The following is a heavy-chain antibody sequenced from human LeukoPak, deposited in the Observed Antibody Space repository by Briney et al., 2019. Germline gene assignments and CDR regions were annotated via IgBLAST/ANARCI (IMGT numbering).Heavy chain of an antibody. CDR2: IRYDGSNK. V-gene: IGHV3-30*02. J-gene: IGHJ3*02. CDR3: ARASGSTVTHDAFDI. Sequence: QPGGSLRLSCAASGFTFSSYGMHWVRQAPGKGLEWVAFIRYDGSNKYYADSVKGRFTISRDNSKNTLYLQMNSLRAEDTALYYCARASGSTVTHDAFDIWGQGTMVTVSS. D-gene: IGHD2-21*02. CDR1: GFTFSSYG.